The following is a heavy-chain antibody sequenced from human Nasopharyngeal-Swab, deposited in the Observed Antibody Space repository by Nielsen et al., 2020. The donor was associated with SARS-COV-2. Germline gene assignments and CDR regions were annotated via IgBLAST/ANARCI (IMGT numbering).Heavy chain of an antibody. CDR2: ISYDGIKK. J-gene: IGHJ6*02. D-gene: IGHD2-8*01. V-gene: IGHV3-30*18. Sequence: WIRQPPGKGLEWMAVISYDGIKKYYADSVKGRFTLSRDNSKNTLYLQMNSLRTEDTAVYYCAKDHQLIRNYYYYDMDVWGQGTTVTVSS. CDR3: AKDHQLIRNYYYYDMDV.